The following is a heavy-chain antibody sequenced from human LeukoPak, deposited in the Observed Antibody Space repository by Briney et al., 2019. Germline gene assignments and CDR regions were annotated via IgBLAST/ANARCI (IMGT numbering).Heavy chain of an antibody. Sequence: GGSLRLSCAASGFTFSSYSMNWVRQAPGKGLEWVSYISSSSSTIYYADSVKGRFTISRDNAKNSLYLQMNSLRAEDTAVYYCARDRPPYGSGFDYWGQGTLVTVSS. CDR1: GFTFSSYS. J-gene: IGHJ4*02. D-gene: IGHD3-10*01. CDR3: ARDRPPYGSGFDY. CDR2: ISSSSSTI. V-gene: IGHV3-48*04.